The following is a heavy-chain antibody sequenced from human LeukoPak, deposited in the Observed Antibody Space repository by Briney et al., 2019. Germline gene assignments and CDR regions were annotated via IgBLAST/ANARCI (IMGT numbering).Heavy chain of an antibody. CDR1: GGSFSGYY. J-gene: IGHJ4*02. CDR3: ARAGLPLYYGSGSYYDY. CDR2: INHSGST. Sequence: SETLSLTCAVYGGSFSGYYWSWIRQPPGKGLEWIGEINHSGSTNCNPSLKSRVTISVDTSKNQFSLKLSSVTAADTAVYYCARAGLPLYYGSGSYYDYWGQGTLVTVSS. D-gene: IGHD3-10*01. V-gene: IGHV4-34*01.